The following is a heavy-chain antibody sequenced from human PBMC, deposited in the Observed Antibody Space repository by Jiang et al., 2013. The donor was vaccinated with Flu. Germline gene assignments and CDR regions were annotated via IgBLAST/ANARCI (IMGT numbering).Heavy chain of an antibody. Sequence: GVVQPGGSLRLSCTASGFSFSYFGMYWVRQAPGKGLEWVASIWHDGSNRNYADSVKGRFTISRDNSKNTLYVQMTNLRDEDTAVYYCATLRGSTFDTYLMDYWGQGTLVSVSS. J-gene: IGHJ4*02. V-gene: IGHV3-30*02. CDR1: GFSFSYFG. CDR2: IWHDGSNR. D-gene: IGHD2-2*01. CDR3: ATLRGSTFDTYLMDY.